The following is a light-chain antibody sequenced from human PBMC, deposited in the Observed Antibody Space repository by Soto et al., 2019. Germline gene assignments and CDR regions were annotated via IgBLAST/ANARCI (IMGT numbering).Light chain of an antibody. Sequence: SALTQPASVSGSPGQSITISCTGTSSDVGGYNYVSWYQQHPGRAPKLMIYEVSYRPSGVSNRFSGSKSGNTASLTISGLQAEDEADYYGSSYTSSNTLVFGGGTKLTVL. J-gene: IGLJ2*01. CDR3: SSYTSSNTLV. V-gene: IGLV2-14*01. CDR2: EVS. CDR1: SSDVGGYNY.